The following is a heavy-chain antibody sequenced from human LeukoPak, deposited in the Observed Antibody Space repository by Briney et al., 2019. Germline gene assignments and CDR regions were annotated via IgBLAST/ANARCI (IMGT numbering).Heavy chain of an antibody. CDR2: INPNSGGT. D-gene: IGHD1-26*01. CDR3: ARDRSGTYDNWFDP. J-gene: IGHJ5*02. CDR1: GYTFTGYY. Sequence: ASVKVSCKASGYTFTGYYMHWVRQAPGQGLEWMGWINPNSGGTNYAQKFQGRVTMTRDTSTNTAYMEVNRLRSDDTALYYCARDRSGTYDNWFDPWGQGTLVIVSS. V-gene: IGHV1-2*02.